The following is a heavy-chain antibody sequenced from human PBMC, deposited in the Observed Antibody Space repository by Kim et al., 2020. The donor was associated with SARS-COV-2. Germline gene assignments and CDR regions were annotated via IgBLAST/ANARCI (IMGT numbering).Heavy chain of an antibody. CDR1: GFTFSSYS. CDR2: ISSSSSTI. J-gene: IGHJ2*01. V-gene: IGHV3-48*02. Sequence: GGSLRLSCAASGFTFSSYSMNWVRQAPGKGLEWVSYISSSSSTIYYADSVKGRFTISRDNAKNSLYLQMNSLRDEDTAVYYCARDEGYCSGGSCYGSVWYFDLWGRGTLVTVSS. CDR3: ARDEGYCSGGSCYGSVWYFDL. D-gene: IGHD2-15*01.